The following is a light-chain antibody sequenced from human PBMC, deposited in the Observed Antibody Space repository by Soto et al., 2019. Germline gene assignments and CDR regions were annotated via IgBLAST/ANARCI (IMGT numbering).Light chain of an antibody. J-gene: IGKJ1*01. CDR2: GAS. Sequence: ETVLTQSPGTLSLSPGERATLACRASQTIRRNYLAWYRQTPGQAPRLLIYGASNRATGIADRFSGSGSGTDFTLIISRLEPEDFALYYCQQYGSSPWTFGQVTKVEIK. V-gene: IGKV3-20*01. CDR1: QTIRRNY. CDR3: QQYGSSPWT.